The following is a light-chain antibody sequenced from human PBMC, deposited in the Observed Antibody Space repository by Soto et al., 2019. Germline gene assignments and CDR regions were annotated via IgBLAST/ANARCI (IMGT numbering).Light chain of an antibody. V-gene: IGKV3-20*01. J-gene: IGKJ2*01. CDR1: QSLRSSY. Sequence: EIVLTQSPGTPSLSPGEWATLSCRASQSLRSSYLAWYQQKPGQAPRLLIYGASNRATGIPDRFSGSKSGADFTLTISRLEPEDFALYYCQLYGSSLHTFGQGTRLEIK. CDR3: QLYGSSLHT. CDR2: GAS.